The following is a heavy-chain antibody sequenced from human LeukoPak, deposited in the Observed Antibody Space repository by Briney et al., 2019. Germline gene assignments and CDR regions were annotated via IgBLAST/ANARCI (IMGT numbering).Heavy chain of an antibody. Sequence: SQTLSLTGTVSGGSISSGSYFWSWIRQPAGKGLEWIGRIYTSGSTNYNPSLTSRVTISVDTSKNQFSLKLSSVTAADTAVYYCAAYSSSWYDYWGQGTLVTVSS. V-gene: IGHV4-61*02. D-gene: IGHD6-13*01. CDR3: AAYSSSWYDY. CDR2: IYTSGST. CDR1: GGSISSGSYF. J-gene: IGHJ4*02.